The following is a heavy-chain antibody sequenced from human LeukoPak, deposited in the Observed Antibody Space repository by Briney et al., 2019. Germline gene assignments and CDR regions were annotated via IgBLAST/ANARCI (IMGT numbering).Heavy chain of an antibody. Sequence: SVKVSCKASGGTFSSYAISWVRQAPGQGLEWMGGIIPIFGTANYAQKFQGRVTITADKPTSTAYMELSSLRSEDTAVYYCARSSPGPANDAFDIWGQGTMVTVSS. CDR1: GGTFSSYA. CDR3: ARSSPGPANDAFDI. CDR2: IIPIFGTA. V-gene: IGHV1-69*06. J-gene: IGHJ3*02. D-gene: IGHD2-2*01.